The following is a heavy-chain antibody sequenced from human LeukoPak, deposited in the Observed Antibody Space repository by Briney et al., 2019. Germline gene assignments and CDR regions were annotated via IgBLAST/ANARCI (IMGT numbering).Heavy chain of an antibody. Sequence: GRTLSLSCAASVSTFRRYWMHWVRGAPGKGRVWVSLFKSDGSDTIYADSVKGRFTISRDNAKNTVYLQMDSLRAEDTAVYYCTSGIGNYYYYGGQGTLVTVAS. J-gene: IGHJ4*02. D-gene: IGHD3-10*01. V-gene: IGHV3-74*01. CDR2: FKSDGSDT. CDR1: VSTFRRYW. CDR3: TSGIGNYYYY.